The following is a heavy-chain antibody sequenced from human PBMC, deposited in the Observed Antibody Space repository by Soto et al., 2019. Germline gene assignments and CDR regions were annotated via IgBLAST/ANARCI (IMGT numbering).Heavy chain of an antibody. Sequence: SETLSLTCAVSGYSISSGYYWSWIRQAADKRLEWIGRLHSTGATNYNPSLRSRVTMSVDKSKNQFSLNLASVTAADTAVYYCVRDVPAADTDWFDPWGQGTLVTVSS. D-gene: IGHD6-13*01. CDR3: VRDVPAADTDWFDP. J-gene: IGHJ5*02. CDR2: LHSTGAT. CDR1: GYSISSGYY. V-gene: IGHV4-4*07.